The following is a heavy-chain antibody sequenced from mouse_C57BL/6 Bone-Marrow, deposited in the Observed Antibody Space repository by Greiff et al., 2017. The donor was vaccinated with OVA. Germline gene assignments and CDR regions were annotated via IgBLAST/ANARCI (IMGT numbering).Heavy chain of an antibody. Sequence: LVESGPELVKPGASVKISCKASGYSFTDYNMNWVKQSNGKSLEWIGVINPNYGTTSYNQKFKGKATLTVDQSSSTAYMQLNSLTSEDSAVYYWERDDTTVVVPIYFDYWGQGTTLTVSS. D-gene: IGHD1-1*01. J-gene: IGHJ2*01. CDR1: GYSFTDYN. V-gene: IGHV1-39*01. CDR3: ERDDTTVVVPIYFDY. CDR2: INPNYGTT.